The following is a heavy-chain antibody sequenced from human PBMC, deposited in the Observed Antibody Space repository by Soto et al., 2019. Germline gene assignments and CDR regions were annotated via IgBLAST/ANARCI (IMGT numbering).Heavy chain of an antibody. J-gene: IGHJ6*02. CDR2: ISGSGGST. CDR1: GFTFSSYA. CDR3: AKGDVDDFWSGYSYYYGMDV. D-gene: IGHD3-3*01. Sequence: GGSLRLSCAASGFTFSSYAMSWVRQAPGKGLEWVSAISGSGGSTYYADSVKGRFTISRDNSKNTLYLQMNSLRAEDTAVYYCAKGDVDDFWSGYSYYYGMDVWGQGTTVTV. V-gene: IGHV3-23*01.